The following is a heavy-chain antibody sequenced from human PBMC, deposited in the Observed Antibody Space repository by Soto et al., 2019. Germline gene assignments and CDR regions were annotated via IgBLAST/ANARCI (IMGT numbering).Heavy chain of an antibody. CDR2: LSGGGRT. CDR3: ARDYGGYLDY. V-gene: IGHV3-53*01. CDR1: GFTVNANY. D-gene: IGHD4-17*01. J-gene: IGHJ4*02. Sequence: PGGPLRLSSPASGFTVNANYMTWVRQAPGKGQEWVSVLSGGGRTYYADSLEGRFTVSRDXSKNTRYLQMNSLRAEDTAVYYCARDYGGYLDYWGEGTLVTVSS.